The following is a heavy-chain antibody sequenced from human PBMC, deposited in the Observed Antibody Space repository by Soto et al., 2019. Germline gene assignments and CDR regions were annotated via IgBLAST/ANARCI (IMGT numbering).Heavy chain of an antibody. V-gene: IGHV3-30*18. CDR3: AKLDDFWSGYYRPRDDAFDI. D-gene: IGHD3-3*01. CDR2: ISYDGSNK. Sequence: GGSLRLSCAASGFTFSSYGMHWVRQAPGKGLEWVAVISYDGSNKYYADSVKGRFTISRDNSKNTLYLQMNSLRAEDTAVYYCAKLDDFWSGYYRPRDDAFDIWGQGTTVTVSS. J-gene: IGHJ3*02. CDR1: GFTFSSYG.